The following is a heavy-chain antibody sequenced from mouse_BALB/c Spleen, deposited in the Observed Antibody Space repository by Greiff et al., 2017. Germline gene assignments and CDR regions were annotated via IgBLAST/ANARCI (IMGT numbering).Heavy chain of an antibody. D-gene: IGHD1-1*01. CDR1: GYTFTSYW. CDR3: ARRDYGSFDY. CDR2: IYPGDGDT. V-gene: IGHV1-87*01. J-gene: IGHJ2*01. Sequence: VQLQESGAELARPGASVKLSCKASGYTFTSYWMQWVKQRPGQGLEWIGAIYPGDGDTRYTQKFKGKATLTADKSSSTAYMQLSSLASEDSAVYYCARRDYGSFDYWGQGTTLTVSS.